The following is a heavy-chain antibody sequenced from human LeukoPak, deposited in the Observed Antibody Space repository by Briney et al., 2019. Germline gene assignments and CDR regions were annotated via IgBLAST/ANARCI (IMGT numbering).Heavy chain of an antibody. D-gene: IGHD6-19*01. CDR3: ARMYSSGWYIGAFDV. CDR2: VSHDGNIK. CDR1: GFTFNNFA. J-gene: IGHJ3*01. V-gene: IGHV3-30*04. Sequence: GGSLRLSYAASGFTFNNFAMHWVRQAPGRGLEWVTAVSHDGNIKEYVDSVKGRFTVSRDNSRNTLYLQMNSLRVGDTAIYYRARMYSSGWYIGAFDVWGQGTMVTVSS.